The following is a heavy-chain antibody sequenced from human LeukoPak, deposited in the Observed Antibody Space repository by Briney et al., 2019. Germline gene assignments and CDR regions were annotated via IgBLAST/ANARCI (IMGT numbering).Heavy chain of an antibody. V-gene: IGHV3-11*01. D-gene: IGHD6-13*01. CDR3: AKDRAAAGLHFQH. CDR2: ISSSGSTI. J-gene: IGHJ1*01. Sequence: GGSLRLPCAASGFTFSDYYMSWIRQAPGKGLEWVSYISSSGSTIYYADSVKGRFTISRDNAKNSLYLQMNSLRAEDTAVYYCAKDRAAAGLHFQHWGQGTLVTVSS. CDR1: GFTFSDYY.